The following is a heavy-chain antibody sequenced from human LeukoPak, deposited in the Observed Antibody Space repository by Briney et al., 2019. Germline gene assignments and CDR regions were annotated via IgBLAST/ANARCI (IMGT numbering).Heavy chain of an antibody. CDR3: AKGKINHDGAFDI. V-gene: IGHV3-23*01. CDR2: ISDSGGST. Sequence: GGSLRLSCAASGFKFDVYPMSWVRHAPGKGLEWVSSISDSGGSTHYAESVRGRFSLSRDNFEKTLHLQMNRLRAEDTAVYYCAKGKINHDGAFDIWGQGTRVIVAS. D-gene: IGHD1-14*01. J-gene: IGHJ3*02. CDR1: GFKFDVYP.